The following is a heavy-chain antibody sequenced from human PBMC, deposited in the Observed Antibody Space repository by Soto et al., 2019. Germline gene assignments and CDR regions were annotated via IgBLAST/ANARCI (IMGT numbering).Heavy chain of an antibody. V-gene: IGHV3-7*01. CDR2: IKEDGSEK. Sequence: VGSLRLSCIASGFSFGNDWMGWVRQAPGKGLEWVANIKEDGSEKFSVDSVRGRFTISRDNAKNSLYLQMNSLGADDTAVYYCARPERNSKYHPLLSWGQGTLVTVSS. CDR1: GFSFGNDW. CDR3: ARPERNSKYHPLLS. J-gene: IGHJ4*02. D-gene: IGHD1-1*01.